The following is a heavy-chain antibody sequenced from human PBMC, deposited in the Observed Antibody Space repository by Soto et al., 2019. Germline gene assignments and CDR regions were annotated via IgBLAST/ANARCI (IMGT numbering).Heavy chain of an antibody. J-gene: IGHJ4*02. CDR3: AIEWRISVAAPGY. Sequence: QVELVESGGGVVQPGRSLRLSCAASGFTFSTYTMHWVRQAPGKGLEWVAALSNNEINADYADSVKGRFTISRDNSKNTLFLQMNSLRPEDTAVYYFAIEWRISVAAPGYWGQATLDTVSS. D-gene: IGHD6-19*01. CDR1: GFTFSTYT. V-gene: IGHV3-30-3*01. CDR2: LSNNEINA.